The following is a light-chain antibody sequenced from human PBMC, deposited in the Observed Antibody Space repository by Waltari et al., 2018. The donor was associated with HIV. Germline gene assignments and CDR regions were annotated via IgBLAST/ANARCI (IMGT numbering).Light chain of an antibody. CDR3: QSYDSSYWV. CDR2: EDN. Sequence: NFMLTQPHSVSESPGKTVTISCTRSSGSIASNYVQWYQQRPGSAPTTVIYEDNQRSSGLPARFSGSIDSSSNSASLTISGLKTEDEADYYCQSYDSSYWVFGGGTKLAVL. CDR1: SGSIASNY. V-gene: IGLV6-57*03. J-gene: IGLJ3*02.